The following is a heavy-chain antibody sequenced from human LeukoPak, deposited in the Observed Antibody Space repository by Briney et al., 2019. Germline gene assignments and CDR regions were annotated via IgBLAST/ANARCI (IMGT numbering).Heavy chain of an antibody. CDR2: IYYSEST. CDR1: GGSFSSSRYY. Sequence: SETLSLICTVSGGSFSSSRYYWRWIRQPPGKGLQWIGRIYYSESTYYIPSRTSRVTISVDTSKNQFSLKLSSVTAADTAVYYCAAQSPAKGYYYYMDVWGKGTTVTVSS. CDR3: AAQSPAKGYYYYMDV. J-gene: IGHJ6*03. V-gene: IGHV4-39*01.